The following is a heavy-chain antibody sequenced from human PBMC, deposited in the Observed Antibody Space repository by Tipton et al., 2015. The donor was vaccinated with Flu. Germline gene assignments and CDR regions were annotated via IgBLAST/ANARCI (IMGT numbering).Heavy chain of an antibody. V-gene: IGHV3-48*03. CDR2: ISSSGSTI. J-gene: IGHJ4*02. Sequence: SLRLSCAASGFTFSSYEMNWVRQAPGKGLEWVSYISSSGSTIYYADSVKGRFTISRDNAKNSPYLQMNSLRAEDTAVYYCARSLYGGSPRYYFDYWGQGTLVTVSS. D-gene: IGHD4-23*01. CDR3: ARSLYGGSPRYYFDY. CDR1: GFTFSSYE.